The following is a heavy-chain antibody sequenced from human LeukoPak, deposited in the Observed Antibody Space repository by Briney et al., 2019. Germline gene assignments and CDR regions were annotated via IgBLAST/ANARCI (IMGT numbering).Heavy chain of an antibody. J-gene: IGHJ4*02. V-gene: IGHV3-23*01. CDR2: ISGSGGST. CDR1: GFTVSSSY. Sequence: GGSLRLSCAASGFTVSSSYMSWVRQAPGKGLEWVAAISGSGGSTYYADSVKGRFTISRDNSKNTLYLQMNSLRAEDTAVYYCAKEQQLGWPDYWGQGTLVTVSS. CDR3: AKEQQLGWPDY. D-gene: IGHD6-13*01.